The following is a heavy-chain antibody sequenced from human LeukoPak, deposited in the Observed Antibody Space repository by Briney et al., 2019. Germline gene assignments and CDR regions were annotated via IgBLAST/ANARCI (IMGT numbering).Heavy chain of an antibody. CDR2: IYYSGST. D-gene: IGHD3-22*01. J-gene: IGHJ4*02. V-gene: IGHV4-39*01. CDR3: ARHPVVAHPGVDY. CDR1: GGSISSSSYY. Sequence: SETLSLTCTVSGGSISSSSYYWGWIRQPPGKGLEWIGSIYYSGSTYYNPSLKSRVTISVDTSKNQFSLKLSSVTAADTAVYYCARHPVVAHPGVDYWGQGTLVTVSS.